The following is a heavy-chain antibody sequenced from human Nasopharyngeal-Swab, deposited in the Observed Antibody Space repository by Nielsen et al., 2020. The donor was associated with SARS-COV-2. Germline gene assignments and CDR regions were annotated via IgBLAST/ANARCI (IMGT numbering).Heavy chain of an antibody. V-gene: IGHV1-46*01. J-gene: IGHJ3*02. CDR1: GYTFTSYY. CDR3: ARDYYYDSSGHIAADAFDI. CDR2: INPSDGST. Sequence: ASVKVSCKASGYTFTSYYMHWVRQAPGQGLVWMGIINPSDGSTSYAQKFQGRVTMTRDTSTSTVYMELSSLRSEDTAVYYCARDYYYDSSGHIAADAFDIWGQGTMVTVSS. D-gene: IGHD3-22*01.